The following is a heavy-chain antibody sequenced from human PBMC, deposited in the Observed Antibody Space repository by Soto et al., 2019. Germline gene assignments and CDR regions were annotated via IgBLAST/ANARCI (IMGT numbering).Heavy chain of an antibody. CDR1: GGTFRRDA. CDR3: ARDYTT. V-gene: IGHV1-69*01. D-gene: IGHD1-1*01. Sequence: QVQLVQSGAEVKKPGSSVKVSCKAVGGTFRRDAFSWVRQAPGQGLEWMGGILPMFSTGNYAQRFQDRVTITADDSTSTVYMELSSLRPEDTAMYYCARDYTTWGQGILVTVSS. CDR2: ILPMFSTG. J-gene: IGHJ4*02.